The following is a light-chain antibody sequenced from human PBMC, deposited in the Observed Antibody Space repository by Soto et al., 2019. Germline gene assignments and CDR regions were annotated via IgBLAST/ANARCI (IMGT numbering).Light chain of an antibody. CDR1: SSDVGGYNY. V-gene: IGLV2-14*01. CDR2: EVS. Sequence: QSVLTQPASVSGSPGQSITISCTGTSSDVGGYNYVSWYQQHPGKAPKLIIYEVSNRPSGFSNRFSGSKSGNTASLTISGLQAEDEADYYCSSYTSSSTLVFGTGTKLTVL. J-gene: IGLJ1*01. CDR3: SSYTSSSTLV.